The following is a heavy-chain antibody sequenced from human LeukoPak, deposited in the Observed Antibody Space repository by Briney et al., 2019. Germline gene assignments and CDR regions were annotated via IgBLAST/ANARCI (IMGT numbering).Heavy chain of an antibody. CDR2: INHSGST. V-gene: IGHV4-34*01. CDR3: ARDIGELEGYGDYVDY. J-gene: IGHJ4*02. CDR1: GGSFSGYY. Sequence: SETLSLTCAVYGGSFSGYYWSWIRQPPGKGQEWIGEINHSGSTNYNPSLKSRVTISVDTSKNQFSLKLSSVTAADTAVYYCARDIGELEGYGDYVDYWGQGTLVTVSS. D-gene: IGHD3-10*01.